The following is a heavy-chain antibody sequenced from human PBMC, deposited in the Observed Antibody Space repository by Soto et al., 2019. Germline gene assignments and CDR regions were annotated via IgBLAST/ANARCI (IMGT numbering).Heavy chain of an antibody. CDR2: ISYDGSNK. Sequence: QVQLVESGGGVVQPGRSLRLSCAASGFTFSSHGMHWVRQAPGKGLEWVAVISYDGSNKYYADSVKGRFTISRDNSKNTLYLQMNSLRAEDTAVYYCAKDRGAFDIWGQGTMVTVSS. CDR3: AKDRGAFDI. V-gene: IGHV3-30*18. CDR1: GFTFSSHG. J-gene: IGHJ3*02.